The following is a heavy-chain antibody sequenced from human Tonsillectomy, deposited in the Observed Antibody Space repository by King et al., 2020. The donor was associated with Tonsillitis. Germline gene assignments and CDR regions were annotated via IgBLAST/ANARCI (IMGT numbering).Heavy chain of an antibody. CDR2: IWFDGRNK. Sequence: VQLVESGGGVVQPGRSLRLACAASGFIFSNYGMHWVRQAPGKGLEWVAVIWFDGRNKYYAESVKGRFTISRENSKNTLNLQMNSLRAEDTAVYYCARDREGLDYWGQGTLVTVSS. V-gene: IGHV3-33*01. J-gene: IGHJ4*02. CDR3: ARDREGLDY. CDR1: GFIFSNYG.